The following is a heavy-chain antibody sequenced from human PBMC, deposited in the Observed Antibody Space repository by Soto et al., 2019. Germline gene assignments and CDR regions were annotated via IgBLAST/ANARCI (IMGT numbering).Heavy chain of an antibody. Sequence: SETLSLTCTVSGGSISTYYWTWIRQPPGKGLEWIGYISYSGSTNYNPSLKSRVSMSVDMSKNQFSLKMRSVTAADTAVYYCARRNFGDYDHYFDSWGQGTLVTSPQ. CDR2: ISYSGST. V-gene: IGHV4-59*01. D-gene: IGHD4-17*01. CDR1: GGSISTYY. J-gene: IGHJ4*02. CDR3: ARRNFGDYDHYFDS.